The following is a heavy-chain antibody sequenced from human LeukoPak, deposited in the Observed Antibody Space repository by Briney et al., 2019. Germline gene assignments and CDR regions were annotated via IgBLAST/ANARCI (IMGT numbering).Heavy chain of an antibody. CDR3: ARASAGNYYNFDH. J-gene: IGHJ5*02. D-gene: IGHD3-10*01. V-gene: IGHV3-21*01. CDR1: GFNLSNYI. CDR2: MSTTPSYI. Sequence: GGSLRLSCAASGFNLSNYIMNWVRQAPGKGLEWVSSMSTTPSYIYYADSVKGRFTISRDNARNSLYLQMNSLRDEDTAVYYCARASAGNYYNFDHWGQGTLVTVSS.